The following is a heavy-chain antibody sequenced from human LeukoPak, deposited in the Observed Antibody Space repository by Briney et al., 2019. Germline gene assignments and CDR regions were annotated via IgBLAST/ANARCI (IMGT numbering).Heavy chain of an antibody. CDR1: GFTFTTYW. CDR3: ARDLGYCSSTSCFNYYYGMDV. CDR2: INSDGSIT. Sequence: GGSLRLSCAASGFTFTTYWMHWVRQAPGKGLVWVSHINSDGSITSYADSVKGRFTISRDNAKNTLYLQMNSLRAEDTAVYYCARDLGYCSSTSCFNYYYGMDVWGQGTTVTVSS. V-gene: IGHV3-74*01. D-gene: IGHD2-2*01. J-gene: IGHJ6*02.